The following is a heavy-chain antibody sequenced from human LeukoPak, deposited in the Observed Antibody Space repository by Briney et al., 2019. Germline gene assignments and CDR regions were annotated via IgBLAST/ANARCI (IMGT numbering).Heavy chain of an antibody. D-gene: IGHD3-10*01. CDR3: ARSLRGHADKPQFDY. CDR2: IYYSGST. V-gene: IGHV4-39*07. CDR1: GGSISSSSYY. J-gene: IGHJ4*02. Sequence: SETLSLTCTVSGGSISSSSYYWGWIRQPPGKGLEWIGSIYYSGSTYYNLSLKSRVTISVDTSKNQFSLKLSSVTAADTAVYYCARSLRGHADKPQFDYWGQGTLVTVSS.